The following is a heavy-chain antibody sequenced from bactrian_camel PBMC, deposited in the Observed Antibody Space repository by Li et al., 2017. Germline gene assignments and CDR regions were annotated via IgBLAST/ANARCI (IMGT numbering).Heavy chain of an antibody. D-gene: IGHD1*01. Sequence: HVQLVESGGGSVETGGSLTLSCVASGDIDRSACMGWFRQAPGKERERVATINSFGATSYADSVKGRFTISQDNASRTAVLQMNSLKPEDTAMYHCAVYDAYGGRCSFREDFYDYWGPGTQVTVS. CDR2: INSFGAT. CDR3: AVYDAYGGRCSFREDFYDY. CDR1: GDIDRSAC. J-gene: IGHJ4*01. V-gene: IGHV3S53*01.